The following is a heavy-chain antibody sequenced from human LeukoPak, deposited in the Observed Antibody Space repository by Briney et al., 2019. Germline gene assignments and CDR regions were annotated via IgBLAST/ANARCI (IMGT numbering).Heavy chain of an antibody. Sequence: GGSLRLSCAASGFTLSSYGMHWVRQAPGKGLEWVAFIRYDGSNKYYADSVKGRFTISRDNAKRSLYLQMNSLRAEDTAVYYCSPITGAIDNWGQGTLVTVSS. CDR1: GFTLSSYG. J-gene: IGHJ4*02. D-gene: IGHD1-7*01. V-gene: IGHV3-30*02. CDR2: IRYDGSNK. CDR3: SPITGAIDN.